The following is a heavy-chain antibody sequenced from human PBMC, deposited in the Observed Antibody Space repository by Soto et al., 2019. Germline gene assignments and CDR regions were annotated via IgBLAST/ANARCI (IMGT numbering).Heavy chain of an antibody. Sequence: PGGSLRLSCAASGFTFSNYWMNWVRQAPGKGLEWVANIWDDGSNKYYADSVKGRFTISRDNSKNTLYLQMNSLRAEDTAVYYYARDSYGYDYWGQGTLVTVSS. CDR3: ARDSYGYDY. D-gene: IGHD5-18*01. CDR2: IWDDGSNK. V-gene: IGHV3-33*08. J-gene: IGHJ4*02. CDR1: GFTFSNYW.